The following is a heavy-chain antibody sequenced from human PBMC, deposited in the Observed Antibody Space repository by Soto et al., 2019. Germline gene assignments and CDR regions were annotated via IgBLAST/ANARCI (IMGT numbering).Heavy chain of an antibody. V-gene: IGHV3-11*06. CDR2: ISGSSRYT. Sequence: PGGSLRISCAASGFNFSYHYVNWICQAPGKGLEWVSYISGSSRYTNFADSVKGRFTISRDNAKNSLYLQMNSLRAEDTAVYYCARHTSGWHYYDYWGQGTPVTVSS. D-gene: IGHD6-19*01. CDR3: ARHTSGWHYYDY. J-gene: IGHJ4*02. CDR1: GFNFSYHY.